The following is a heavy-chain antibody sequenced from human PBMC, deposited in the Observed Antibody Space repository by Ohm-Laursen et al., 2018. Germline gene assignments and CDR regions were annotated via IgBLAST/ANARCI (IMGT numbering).Heavy chain of an antibody. D-gene: IGHD3-16*01. CDR1: GFTFSSYW. Sequence: SLRLSCAASGFTFSSYWMSWVRQAPGKGLEWVSLISDSGDNTFYADSVKGRFTISRDNSKNTLYLQMNSLRAEDTAIYYCAKDLGDYVWGELDYWGQGTLVTVSS. V-gene: IGHV3-23*01. J-gene: IGHJ4*02. CDR3: AKDLGDYVWGELDY. CDR2: ISDSGDNT.